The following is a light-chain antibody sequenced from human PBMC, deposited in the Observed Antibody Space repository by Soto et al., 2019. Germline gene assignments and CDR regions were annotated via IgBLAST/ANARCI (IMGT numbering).Light chain of an antibody. V-gene: IGKV3-11*01. CDR1: QSFRGL. CDR3: QQRHMWPIT. J-gene: IGKJ5*01. Sequence: VLTQAPVTLSLSPGARAPLSCRASQSFRGLLAWYQQKPGQAPRLLIYDAYNRATGIPPRFSGSGSGTDFTLTISSLEPEDSAVYYCQQRHMWPITFGQGTRLEIK. CDR2: DAY.